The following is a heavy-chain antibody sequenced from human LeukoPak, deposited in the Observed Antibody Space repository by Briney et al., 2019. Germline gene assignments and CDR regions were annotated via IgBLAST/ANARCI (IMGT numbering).Heavy chain of an antibody. J-gene: IGHJ4*02. V-gene: IGHV3-66*01. CDR2: IYSGSRT. CDR1: GFTVSSNY. CDR3: ARVDSGRFYFDY. D-gene: IGHD6-19*01. Sequence: GGSLRLSCAVSGFTVSSNYMSWARQAPGKGLEWVSIIYSGSRTDYADSVKGRYTISRDNSKDRLHLQMNSLRPEDTAVYYCARVDSGRFYFDYWGQGTLVTVSS.